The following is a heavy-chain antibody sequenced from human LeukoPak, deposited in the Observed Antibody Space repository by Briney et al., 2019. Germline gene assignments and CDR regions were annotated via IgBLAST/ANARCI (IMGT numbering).Heavy chain of an antibody. J-gene: IGHJ4*02. CDR3: TTLGYHLDS. CDR1: GFDFSAYE. D-gene: IGHD3-22*01. V-gene: IGHV3-48*03. CDR2: FAGSDTTT. Sequence: PGGSLTLSCAASGFDFSAYEMNWVRQAPGKGLEWVAYFAGSDTTTHYADSVKGRFTISRDNARNFLYLQMSHLRPEDTALYYCTTLGYHLDSWGQGTLVTVSS.